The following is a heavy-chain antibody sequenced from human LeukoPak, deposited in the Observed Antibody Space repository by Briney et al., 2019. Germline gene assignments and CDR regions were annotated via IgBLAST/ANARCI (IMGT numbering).Heavy chain of an antibody. Sequence: GRSLRLSCAASGFTFSSYGMHWVRQAPGKGLEWVAVISYDGSNKYYADSVKGRFTISRDNSKNTLYLQMNSLRAEDTAVYYCAKDLRLGELSPDYWGQRTLVTVSS. J-gene: IGHJ4*02. V-gene: IGHV3-30*18. D-gene: IGHD3-16*02. CDR3: AKDLRLGELSPDY. CDR1: GFTFSSYG. CDR2: ISYDGSNK.